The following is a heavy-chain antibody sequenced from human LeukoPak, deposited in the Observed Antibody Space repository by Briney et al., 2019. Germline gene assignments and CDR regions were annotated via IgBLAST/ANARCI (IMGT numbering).Heavy chain of an antibody. CDR2: IIPIFGTA. CDR1: GGTFSSYA. CDR3: AREPFGLSTNKRWFDP. V-gene: IGHV1-69*06. J-gene: IGHJ5*02. D-gene: IGHD2-2*01. Sequence: ASVKVSCTASGGTFSSYAISWVRQAPGQGLEWMGGIIPIFGTANYAQKFQGRVTITADKSTSTAYMELSSLRSEDTALYYCAREPFGLSTNKRWFDPWGQGTLVTVSS.